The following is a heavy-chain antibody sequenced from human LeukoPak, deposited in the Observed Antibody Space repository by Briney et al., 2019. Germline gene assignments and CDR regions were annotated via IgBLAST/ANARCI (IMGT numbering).Heavy chain of an antibody. Sequence: GGSLRLSCAASGFTFSNAWMSWVRQASGKGLEWVGRIRSKANSYATAYAASVKGRFTISRDDSKNTAYLQMNSLKTEDTAVYYCTRDLPPSGSYGYDAFDIWGQGTMVTVSS. CDR1: GFTFSNAW. D-gene: IGHD1-26*01. J-gene: IGHJ3*02. CDR3: TRDLPPSGSYGYDAFDI. V-gene: IGHV3-73*01. CDR2: IRSKANSYAT.